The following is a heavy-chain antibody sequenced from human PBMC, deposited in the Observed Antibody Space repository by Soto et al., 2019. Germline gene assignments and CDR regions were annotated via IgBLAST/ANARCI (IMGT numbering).Heavy chain of an antibody. V-gene: IGHV3-23*01. CDR3: AKDRLVLMVYAILTLMGSGAFDI. J-gene: IGHJ3*02. CDR2: ISGSGGST. Sequence: GGSLRLSCAASGFTFSSYAMSWVRQAPGKGLEWVSAISGSGGSTYCADSVKGRFTISRGNSKNKLYLQMNSLRAEDTAVYYCAKDRLVLMVYAILTLMGSGAFDIWGQGTMVTVSS. CDR1: GFTFSSYA. D-gene: IGHD2-8*01.